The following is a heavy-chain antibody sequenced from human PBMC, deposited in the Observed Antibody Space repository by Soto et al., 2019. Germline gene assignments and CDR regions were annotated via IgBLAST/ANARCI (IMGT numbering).Heavy chain of an antibody. J-gene: IGHJ4*02. V-gene: IGHV1-18*04. CDR3: ARDLDPSGSYYPDY. D-gene: IGHD3-10*01. Sequence: ASVKVSCKASGYNFMPYGVNWVRQAPGQGLEWMGWISPWKGNTNYAQSFQGRVTMTTDTSTSTAYMELRSLTSDDTAVYYCARDLDPSGSYYPDYSGPGTLVTVSS. CDR2: ISPWKGNT. CDR1: GYNFMPYG.